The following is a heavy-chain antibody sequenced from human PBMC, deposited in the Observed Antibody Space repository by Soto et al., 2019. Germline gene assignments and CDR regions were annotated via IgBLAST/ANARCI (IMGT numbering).Heavy chain of an antibody. Sequence: ASVKVSCKASGYTFTGYYMHWVRQAPGQGLEWMGWINPSSGGTNYAQKVQGWVTMTRDTSISTAYMELSRLRSDDTAVYYCAREGGYCNGGTCDLDDSYSYYGMDVWGQGTTVTVSS. V-gene: IGHV1-2*04. CDR1: GYTFTGYY. CDR2: INPSSGGT. J-gene: IGHJ6*02. D-gene: IGHD2-15*01. CDR3: AREGGYCNGGTCDLDDSYSYYGMDV.